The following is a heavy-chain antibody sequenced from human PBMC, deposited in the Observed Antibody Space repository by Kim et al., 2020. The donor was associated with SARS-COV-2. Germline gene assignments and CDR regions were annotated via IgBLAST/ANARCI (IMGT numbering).Heavy chain of an antibody. CDR2: TI. CDR3: AKVVSAIDS. D-gene: IGHD2-15*01. J-gene: IGHJ4*02. Sequence: TIHYADSVKSRFTISRDDATNSLYMQMNSLSDDDTAVYYCAKVVSAIDSWGQGTLVTVSS. V-gene: IGHV3-48*02.